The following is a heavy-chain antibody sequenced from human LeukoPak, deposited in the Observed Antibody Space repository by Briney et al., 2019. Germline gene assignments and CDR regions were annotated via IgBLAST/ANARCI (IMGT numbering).Heavy chain of an antibody. J-gene: IGHJ4*02. D-gene: IGHD6-13*01. CDR3: AKFYSRASYFDY. CDR2: ISGSGGST. CDR1: GFTFSSYA. Sequence: GGSLRLSCAASGFTFSSYAMSWVRQAPGKGLEWVSAISGSGGSTYYADSVKGRFTISRDNSKNTLYLQMNSLRAEDTALYYCAKFYSRASYFDYWGQGTLVTVSS. V-gene: IGHV3-23*01.